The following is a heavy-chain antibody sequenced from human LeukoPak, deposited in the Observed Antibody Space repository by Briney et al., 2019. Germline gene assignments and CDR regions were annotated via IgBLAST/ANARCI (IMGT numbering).Heavy chain of an antibody. CDR1: GGSISNYY. J-gene: IGHJ6*03. D-gene: IGHD6-13*01. Sequence: PSETLSLTCTVSGGSISNYYWSWIRQPPGKGLEWIGYIYYSGSTNYNPSLKSRVTISVDTSKNQFSLKLSSVTAADTAVYYCARTTKAHSWQTQYYSYYMDVWGKGTTVTVSS. V-gene: IGHV4-59*01. CDR2: IYYSGST. CDR3: ARTTKAHSWQTQYYSYYMDV.